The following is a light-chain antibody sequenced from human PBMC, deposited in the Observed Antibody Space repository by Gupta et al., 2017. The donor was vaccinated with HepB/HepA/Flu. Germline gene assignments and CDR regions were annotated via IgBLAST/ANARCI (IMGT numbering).Light chain of an antibody. CDR1: QSVSTY. V-gene: IGKV3-11*01. Sequence: VLPQSPATLPLSPGERATLSCRASQSVSTYLAWYQQKPGQAPRLLIYDASNRATGIPARFSGSGSGTDFTRTITSLEPEDFAVYDCQQRSNWPPLTFGGGTKVEIK. J-gene: IGKJ4*01. CDR3: QQRSNWPPLT. CDR2: DAS.